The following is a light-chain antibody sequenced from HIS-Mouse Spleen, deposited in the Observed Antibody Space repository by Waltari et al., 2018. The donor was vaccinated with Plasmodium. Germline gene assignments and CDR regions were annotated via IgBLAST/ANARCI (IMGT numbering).Light chain of an antibody. J-gene: IGKJ1*01. Sequence: DIQMTQSPSSLSASVGDRVTIPCRASQSISSYLNWYQQKPGKAPKLLIYAASSLQSGVPSRFSGSGSGADFTLTISSLQSEDFATYYCQQSYSTPWTFGQGTKVEIK. V-gene: IGKV1-39*01. CDR1: QSISSY. CDR3: QQSYSTPWT. CDR2: AAS.